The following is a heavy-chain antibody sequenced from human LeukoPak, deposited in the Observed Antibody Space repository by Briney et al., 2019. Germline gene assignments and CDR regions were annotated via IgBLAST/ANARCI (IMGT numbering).Heavy chain of an antibody. Sequence: PGRSLRLSCTASGFTFGDYAMSWVRQAPGKGLEWVGFIRSKAYGGTTEYAASVKGRFTISRDDSKSIAYLQMNSLKTEDTAVYYCTSQQERRYCSGGSCYLGPAYWGQGTLVTVSS. CDR2: IRSKAYGGTT. D-gene: IGHD2-15*01. J-gene: IGHJ4*02. V-gene: IGHV3-49*04. CDR1: GFTFGDYA. CDR3: TSQQERRYCSGGSCYLGPAY.